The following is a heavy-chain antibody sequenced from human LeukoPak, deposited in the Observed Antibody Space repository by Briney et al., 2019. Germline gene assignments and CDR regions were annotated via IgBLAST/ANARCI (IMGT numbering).Heavy chain of an antibody. CDR1: GFTFSSYA. J-gene: IGHJ6*02. CDR2: ISGSGDST. CDR3: AKGLNYDYVWGSYRYTSDYYYGMDV. D-gene: IGHD3-16*02. V-gene: IGHV3-23*01. Sequence: GGSLRLSCAASGFTFSSYAMSWVRQAPGKGLEWVSVISGSGDSTYYADSVKGRFTISRDNSKNTLYLQMNSLRAEDTAVYYCAKGLNYDYVWGSYRYTSDYYYGMDVWGQGTTVTVSS.